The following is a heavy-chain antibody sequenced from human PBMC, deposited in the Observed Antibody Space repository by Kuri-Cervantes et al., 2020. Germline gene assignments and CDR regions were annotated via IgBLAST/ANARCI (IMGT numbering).Heavy chain of an antibody. J-gene: IGHJ6*03. V-gene: IGHV3-7*03. D-gene: IGHD2-2*01. CDR3: ARALYQLLSRNLYYYYYYMDV. CDR2: IKQDGSEK. Sequence: ETLSLTCAASGFTFSSYYMSWVRQAPGKGLEWVANIKQDGSEKYYVDSVKGRFTISRDNAKNSLYLQMNSLRSEDTAVYYCARALYQLLSRNLYYYYYYMDVWGKGTMVTVSS. CDR1: GFTFSSYY.